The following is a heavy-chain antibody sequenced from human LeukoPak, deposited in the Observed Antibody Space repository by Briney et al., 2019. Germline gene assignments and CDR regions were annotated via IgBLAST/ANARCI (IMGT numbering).Heavy chain of an antibody. J-gene: IGHJ6*02. D-gene: IGHD2-21*02. CDR1: GYTFTSYG. V-gene: IGHV1-69*04. CDR2: IVPVVRIT. CDR3: ASTVVVTTTTANYYSYDMDV. Sequence: SVKVSCKASGYTFTSYGISWVRQAPGQGLEWMGKIVPVVRITNYSQKFQGRVTITADKSTSTVYMELSSLRSEDTAIYYCASTVVVTTTTANYYSYDMDVWGQGTTVTVSS.